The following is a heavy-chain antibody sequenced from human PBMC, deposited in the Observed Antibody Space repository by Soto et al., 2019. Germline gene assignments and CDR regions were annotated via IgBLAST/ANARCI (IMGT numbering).Heavy chain of an antibody. V-gene: IGHV2-26*01. D-gene: IGHD6-19*01. CDR3: ARYSSGWFIRYFDY. Sequence: QVTLKESGPVLVKPTETLTLTCTASGFSLSNARMGVSWIRQPPGKALEWLAHIFSNDEKSYSTSLKSRLTISKDTSKSQVVLTMTNMDPVDTATYYCARYSSGWFIRYFDYWGQGTLVTVSS. J-gene: IGHJ4*02. CDR2: IFSNDEK. CDR1: GFSLSNARMG.